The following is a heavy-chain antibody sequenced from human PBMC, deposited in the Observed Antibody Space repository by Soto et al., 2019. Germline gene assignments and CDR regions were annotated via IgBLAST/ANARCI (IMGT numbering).Heavy chain of an antibody. CDR3: ARDSYCSSTSCYRWSWFDP. V-gene: IGHV1-69*13. Sequence: SVKVSCKASGGTFSSYAISWVRQAPGQGLEWMGGIIPIFGTANYAQKFQGRVTITADESTSTAYMELSSLRSEDTAVYYCARDSYCSSTSCYRWSWFDPWGQGTLVTVS. CDR2: IIPIFGTA. CDR1: GGTFSSYA. D-gene: IGHD2-2*01. J-gene: IGHJ5*02.